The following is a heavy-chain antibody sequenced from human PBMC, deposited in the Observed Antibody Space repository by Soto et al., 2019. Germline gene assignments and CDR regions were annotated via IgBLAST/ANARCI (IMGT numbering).Heavy chain of an antibody. J-gene: IGHJ3*02. CDR3: AIIMTHSDSFAI. V-gene: IGHV1-2*04. Sequence: ASVKVSCKASGYSFAGFYIHWMRQAPGQGLEWVGSINSNSGATTYAQKFQDSVAMTRDTSVSTAYMDLNRLTSDDTAIYYCAIIMTHSDSFAIGGQGTMVTVSS. D-gene: IGHD3-16*01. CDR2: INSNSGAT. CDR1: GYSFAGFY.